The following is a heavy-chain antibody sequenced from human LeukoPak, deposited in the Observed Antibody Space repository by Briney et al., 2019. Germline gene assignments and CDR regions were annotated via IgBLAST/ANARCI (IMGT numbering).Heavy chain of an antibody. V-gene: IGHV3-11*04. Sequence: GGTVPHSCVASGFTFSDYYMSWIRQSPEKGLERVSYIDPSGDTISYADSVKGRFTISRDNAKNSLYLRMNALRAEDTAVYYCARYRGHSTTWPNFFDYWGQGTLVTVSS. CDR2: IDPSGDTI. CDR3: ARYRGHSTTWPNFFDY. J-gene: IGHJ4*02. D-gene: IGHD6-13*01. CDR1: GFTFSDYY.